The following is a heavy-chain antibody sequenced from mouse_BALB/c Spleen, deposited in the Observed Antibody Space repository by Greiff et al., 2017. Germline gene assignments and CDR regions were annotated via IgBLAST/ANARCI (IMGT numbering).Heavy chain of an antibody. Sequence: VMLVESGPGLVAPSQSLSITCTVSGFSLTSYGVHWVRQPPGKGLEWLGVIWAGGSTNYNSALMSRLSISKDNSKSQVFLKMNSLQTDDTAMYYCARGYYYGTSSYYFDYWGQGTTLTVSS. V-gene: IGHV2-9*02. CDR3: ARGYYYGTSSYYFDY. J-gene: IGHJ2*01. CDR1: GFSLTSYG. CDR2: IWAGGST. D-gene: IGHD1-1*01.